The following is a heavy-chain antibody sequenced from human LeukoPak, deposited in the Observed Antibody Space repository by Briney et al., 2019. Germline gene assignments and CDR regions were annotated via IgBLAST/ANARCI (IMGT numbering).Heavy chain of an antibody. CDR1: GGTFSSYA. CDR2: IIPIFGTA. Sequence: SVKVSCKASGGTFSSYAISWVRQAPGQGLEWMGGIIPIFGTANYAQKFQGRVTITTDESTSTAYMELSSLRSEDTAVYYCAQVEADTAMAYYYYMDVWGKGTTVTVSS. J-gene: IGHJ6*03. CDR3: AQVEADTAMAYYYYMDV. D-gene: IGHD5-18*01. V-gene: IGHV1-69*05.